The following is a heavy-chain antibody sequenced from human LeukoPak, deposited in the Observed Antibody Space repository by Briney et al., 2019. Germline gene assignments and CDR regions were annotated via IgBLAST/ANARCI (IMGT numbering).Heavy chain of an antibody. Sequence: KSGGSLRLSCAASGFTFSSYSMNRVRQAPGKGLEWVSSISSSSSYIYYADSAKGRFAISRDNAKNSLYLQMSSLRADDTAVYYCAKFREYRNGKSYYHGLDVWGQGTTVTVSS. CDR3: AKFREYRNGKSYYHGLDV. V-gene: IGHV3-21*04. CDR1: GFTFSSYS. J-gene: IGHJ6*02. D-gene: IGHD5-18*01. CDR2: ISSSSSYI.